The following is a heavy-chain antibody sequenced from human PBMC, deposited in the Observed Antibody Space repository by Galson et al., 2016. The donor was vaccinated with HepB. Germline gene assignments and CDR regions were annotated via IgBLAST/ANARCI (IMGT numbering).Heavy chain of an antibody. D-gene: IGHD6-13*01. CDR3: ARDLGSSTWWGRFDP. CDR2: INAGDGKT. CDR1: GYNLTGYI. J-gene: IGHJ5*02. Sequence: SVKVSCKASGYNLTGYIVHWVRQASGHRLEWMGWINAGDGKTRYSQKFQGRVTITRETFASTVNMELSSLTSEDTALYYCARDLGSSTWWGRFDPWGQGTLVTVSS. V-gene: IGHV1-3*01.